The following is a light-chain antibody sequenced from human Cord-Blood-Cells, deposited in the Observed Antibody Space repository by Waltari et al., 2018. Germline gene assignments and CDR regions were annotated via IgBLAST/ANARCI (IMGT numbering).Light chain of an antibody. Sequence: QAVVTPEPSLTVSPGGTVTLPCGSSTGAVTSVHYPHWFHQKPGQAPRTRIYDTSNKHSWTPARFSGSLLGGKAALTLSGAQPEDEAEYYCLLSYSGARGVFGGGTKLTVL. CDR3: LLSYSGARGV. CDR2: DTS. V-gene: IGLV7-46*01. J-gene: IGLJ3*02. CDR1: TGAVTSVHY.